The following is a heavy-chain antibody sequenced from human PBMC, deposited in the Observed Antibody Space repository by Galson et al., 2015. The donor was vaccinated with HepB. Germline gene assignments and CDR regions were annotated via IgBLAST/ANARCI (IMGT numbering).Heavy chain of an antibody. CDR1: GYTFTSYD. CDR2: MNPNSGNT. CDR3: ARTPREYRDYYYGMDV. D-gene: IGHD6-6*01. V-gene: IGHV1-8*01. Sequence: SVKVSCKASGYTFTSYDINWVRQATGQGLEWMGWMNPNSGNTGYAQKFQGRVTMTRNTSISTAYMELSSLRDEDTAVYYCARTPREYRDYYYGMDVWGQGTTVTVFS. J-gene: IGHJ6*02.